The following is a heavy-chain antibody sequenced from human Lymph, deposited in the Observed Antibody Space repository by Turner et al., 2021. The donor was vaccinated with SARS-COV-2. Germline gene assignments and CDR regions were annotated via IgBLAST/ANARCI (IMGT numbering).Heavy chain of an antibody. CDR2: FDPEDGET. CDR1: GYTLTELS. J-gene: IGHJ4*02. V-gene: IGHV1-24*01. D-gene: IGHD1-1*01. Sequence: QVQLVQSGAEVKKPGASVKVSCKVSGYTLTELSIHWVRQAPGNGLEWMGGFDPEDGETIYAQKFQGRVTMTEDTSTDTAYMELSSLRSEDTAVYYCATLKSNWKILTGRYYFDFWGQGTLVTVSS. CDR3: ATLKSNWKILTGRYYFDF.